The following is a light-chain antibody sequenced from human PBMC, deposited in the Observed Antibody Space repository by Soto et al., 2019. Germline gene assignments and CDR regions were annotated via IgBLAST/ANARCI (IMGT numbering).Light chain of an antibody. Sequence: SASTLSLSPGAIATLSCRAGQSVSSNYLAWYQQQPCQAHRLVIYGASRRATGIPDRFSGSGSGTDFTLTIRRLEPEDFAVYYCQQYGSSYPWTFGQGTKVDIK. V-gene: IGKV3-20*01. CDR1: QSVSSNY. J-gene: IGKJ1*01. CDR2: GAS. CDR3: QQYGSSYPWT.